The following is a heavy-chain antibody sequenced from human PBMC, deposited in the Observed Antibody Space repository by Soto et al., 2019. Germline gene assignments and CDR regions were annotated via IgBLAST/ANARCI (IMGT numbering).Heavy chain of an antibody. J-gene: IGHJ6*02. V-gene: IGHV3-30-3*01. Sequence: QVQLVESGGGVVQPGRSLRLSCAASGFTFSSYAMHWVRQAPGKGLEWVAVISYDGSNKYYADSVKGRFTISRDNSKNTLYLQMNSLRAEDTAVYYCARDGYYYGMDVWGQGTTVTVSS. CDR3: ARDGYYYGMDV. CDR1: GFTFSSYA. CDR2: ISYDGSNK.